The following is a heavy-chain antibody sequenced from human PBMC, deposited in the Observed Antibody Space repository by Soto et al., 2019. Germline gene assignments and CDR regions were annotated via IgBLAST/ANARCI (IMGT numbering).Heavy chain of an antibody. CDR1: GFTFSSYA. CDR3: VIVLRQWSDAFHI. V-gene: IGHV3-30-3*01. CDR2: ISYDGSNK. D-gene: IGHD6-19*01. Sequence: RGSLRLSCAASGFTFSSYAMHWVRQAPGKGLEWVAVISYDGSNKYYADSVKGRFTISRDNSKNTLYLKMNSLRAEDTAVYYCVIVLRQWSDAFHIWGPAIMGTGS. J-gene: IGHJ3*02.